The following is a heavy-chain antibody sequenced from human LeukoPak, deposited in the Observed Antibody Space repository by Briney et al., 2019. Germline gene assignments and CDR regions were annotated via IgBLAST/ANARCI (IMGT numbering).Heavy chain of an antibody. J-gene: IGHJ4*02. Sequence: ASVKVSCKASGYTVTSYGISGVRQAPGQGLEWMGWISAYNGKTNYAQKLQGRVTMTTDTSTSTAYMELRSLRSDDTAVYYCARARGLYYDILTGYSHFDYWGQGTLVTVSS. CDR1: GYTVTSYG. V-gene: IGHV1-18*04. CDR2: ISAYNGKT. CDR3: ARARGLYYDILTGYSHFDY. D-gene: IGHD3-9*01.